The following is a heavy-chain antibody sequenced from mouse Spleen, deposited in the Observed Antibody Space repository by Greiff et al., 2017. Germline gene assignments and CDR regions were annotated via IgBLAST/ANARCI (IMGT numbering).Heavy chain of an antibody. CDR2: ISSGSSTI. Sequence: EVQLVESGGGLVKPGGSLKLSCAASGFTFSDYGMHWVRQAPEKGLEWVAYISSGSSTIYYADTVKGRFTISRDNAKNTLFLQMTSLRSEDTAMYYCARGYYGSSPFFAYWGQGTLVTVSA. J-gene: IGHJ3*01. D-gene: IGHD1-1*01. CDR1: GFTFSDYG. CDR3: ARGYYGSSPFFAY. V-gene: IGHV5-17*01.